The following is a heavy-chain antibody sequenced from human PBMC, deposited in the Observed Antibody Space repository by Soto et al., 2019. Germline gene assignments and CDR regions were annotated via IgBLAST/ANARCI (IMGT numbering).Heavy chain of an antibody. D-gene: IGHD6-19*01. CDR2: IYHGGTT. Sequence: SETLSLTCTVSGYSISSGSYWGWIRQPPGKGPEWIASIYHGGTTFYNPSLKSRITISVDTSHNQFSLNLRSVTAADTAVYYCARAHVRVVAGSTFDYWGHGTLVTLSA. J-gene: IGHJ4*01. CDR3: ARAHVRVVAGSTFDY. CDR1: GYSISSGSY. V-gene: IGHV4-38-2*02.